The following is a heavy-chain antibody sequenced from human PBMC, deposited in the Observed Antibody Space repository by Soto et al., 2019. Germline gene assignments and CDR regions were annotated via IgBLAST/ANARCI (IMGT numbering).Heavy chain of an antibody. CDR1: GYTFTGYY. CDR3: VRLPGIAAAGPASYYYYGMDV. J-gene: IGHJ6*02. V-gene: IGHV1-2*04. Sequence: ASVKVSCKASGYTFTGYYMHWVRQAPGQGLEWMGWINPNSGGTNYAQKLQGWVTMTRDTSISTAYMQWSSLKASDTAMYYCVRLPGIAAAGPASYYYYGMDVWGQGTTVTVSS. D-gene: IGHD6-13*01. CDR2: INPNSGGT.